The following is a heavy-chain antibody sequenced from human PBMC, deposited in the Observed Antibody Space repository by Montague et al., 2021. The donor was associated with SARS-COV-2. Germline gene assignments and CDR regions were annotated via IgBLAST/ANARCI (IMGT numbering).Heavy chain of an antibody. V-gene: IGHV4-4*02. Sequence: SETLSLTCAVSGGSISSSNWWCWVRQPPGKGLEWIGENQHSGSANYNPSLKSRVTISVDKSKNKFSLKLSSVTAADTAGYYCASRGAGWFGSNPESFDYWGQGTLVTVSS. J-gene: IGHJ4*02. D-gene: IGHD3-10*01. CDR2: NQHSGSA. CDR3: ASRGAGWFGSNPESFDY. CDR1: GGSISSSNW.